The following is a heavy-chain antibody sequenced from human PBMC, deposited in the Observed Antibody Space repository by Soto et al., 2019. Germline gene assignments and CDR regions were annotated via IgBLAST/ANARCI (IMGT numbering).Heavy chain of an antibody. CDR2: MNPNSGNT. Sequence: ASVKVSCKASGYTFTSYDINWVRQATGQGLEWMGWMNPNSGNTGYAQKFQGRVTMTRNTSISTAYMELSSLRSEDTAVYYCARGLGVRRITIFGVVTQANQYYFDYWGQGTLVTVSS. D-gene: IGHD3-3*01. CDR3: ARGLGVRRITIFGVVTQANQYYFDY. V-gene: IGHV1-8*01. J-gene: IGHJ4*02. CDR1: GYTFTSYD.